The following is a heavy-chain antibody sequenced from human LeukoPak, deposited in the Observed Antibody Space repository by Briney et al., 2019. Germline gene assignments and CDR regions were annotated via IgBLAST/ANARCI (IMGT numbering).Heavy chain of an antibody. CDR3: AKDPPVYYDSSGTRDY. J-gene: IGHJ4*02. D-gene: IGHD3-22*01. V-gene: IGHV3-23*01. CDR2: ISGSGGST. CDR1: GFTFSSCA. Sequence: PGGSLRLSCAASGFTFSSCAMSWVRQAPGKGLEWVSAISGSGGSTYYADSVKGRFTISRDNSKNTLYLQMNSLRAEDTAVYYCAKDPPVYYDSSGTRDYWGQGTLVTVSS.